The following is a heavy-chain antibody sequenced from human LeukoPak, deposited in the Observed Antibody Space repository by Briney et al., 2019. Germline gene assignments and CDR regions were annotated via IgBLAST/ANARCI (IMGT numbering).Heavy chain of an antibody. J-gene: IGHJ4*02. V-gene: IGHV4-39*01. CDR1: GGSISGSSYY. CDR2: IYYSGST. D-gene: IGHD3-9*01. CDR3: ARGSYDILTGFSTLGEY. Sequence: SETLSLTCTVSGGSISGSSYYWGWIRQPLEKGLEWIGSIYYSGSTYYKPSLKSRVTISLDTSKNQFSLKLTSVTAADTAVYYCARGSYDILTGFSTLGEYWGQGTLLTVSS.